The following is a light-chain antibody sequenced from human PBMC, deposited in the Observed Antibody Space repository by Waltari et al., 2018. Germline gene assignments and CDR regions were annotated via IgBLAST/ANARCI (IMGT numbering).Light chain of an antibody. CDR2: DVS. CDR1: SSDVGGYNY. Sequence: QSALTQPPSASGSPGQSVTISCTGTSSDVGGYNYVSWYQQHPGKAPKLLICDVSKRPPRAPDRSSGSKSGTPASLTVSGLQAEDEADYYCNSYAGSNNFPFVLGTGTKVTVL. J-gene: IGLJ1*01. CDR3: NSYAGSNNFPFV. V-gene: IGLV2-8*01.